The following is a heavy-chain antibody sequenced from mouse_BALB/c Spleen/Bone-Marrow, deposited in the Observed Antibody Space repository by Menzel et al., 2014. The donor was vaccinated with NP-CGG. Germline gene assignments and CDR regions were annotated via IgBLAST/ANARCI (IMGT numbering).Heavy chain of an antibody. Sequence: EVQGVESGGGLVKPGGSLKLSCAASGFTFSSYAMSWVRQTPEKRPEWVATISSGGSYTYYPDSVKGRFTISRDNAKNTLYLQMSSPRSEDTAMYYCARHGITRLLDYWGQGTTLTVSS. CDR3: ARHGITRLLDY. CDR2: ISSGGSYT. CDR1: GFTFSSYA. D-gene: IGHD2-4*01. V-gene: IGHV5-9-3*01. J-gene: IGHJ2*01.